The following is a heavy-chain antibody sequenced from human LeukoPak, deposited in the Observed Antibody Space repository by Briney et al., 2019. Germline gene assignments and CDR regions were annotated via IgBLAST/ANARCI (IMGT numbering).Heavy chain of an antibody. CDR2: ISYDGSNK. CDR1: GFTFSSYG. V-gene: IGHV3-30*18. CDR3: AKEGAVADFDY. J-gene: IGHJ4*02. Sequence: GGSLRLSCAASGFTFSSYGMHWVRQAPGKGLEWVAVISYDGSNKHYADSVKGRFTISRDNSKNTLYLQMNSLRAEDTAVYYCAKEGAVADFDYWGQGTLVTVSS. D-gene: IGHD6-19*01.